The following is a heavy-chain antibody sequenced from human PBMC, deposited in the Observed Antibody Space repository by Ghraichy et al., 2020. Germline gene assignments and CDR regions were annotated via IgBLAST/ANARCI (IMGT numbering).Heavy chain of an antibody. CDR1: GFTFSSYA. CDR2: ISASGIST. V-gene: IGHV3-23*01. CDR3: ATRVVVVIG. D-gene: IGHD2-21*01. J-gene: IGHJ4*02. Sequence: GGSLRLSCAASGFTFSSYAMNWVRQAPGKGLEWVSAISASGISTDYADSVKGRFTISRDNSKNTLYLQMNSLRADDTAVYYCATRVVVVIGWGQGTLVTVSS.